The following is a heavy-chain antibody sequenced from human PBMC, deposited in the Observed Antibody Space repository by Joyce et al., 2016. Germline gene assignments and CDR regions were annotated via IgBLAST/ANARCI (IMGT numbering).Heavy chain of an antibody. CDR1: GYTFTNHH. V-gene: IGHV1-46*01. D-gene: IGHD6-19*01. CDR3: ARDLSGGWSLDY. Sequence: QVQLVQSGAEVKEPGASVKVSCKASGYTFTNHHMHWVRQAPGKGLEWMGINKPRGDGTRNAKKFQGRVTKTRDTSTSIDYMELSSLRSEDTAVYYCARDLSGGWSLDYWGQGTLVTVSS. CDR2: NKPRGDGT. J-gene: IGHJ4*02.